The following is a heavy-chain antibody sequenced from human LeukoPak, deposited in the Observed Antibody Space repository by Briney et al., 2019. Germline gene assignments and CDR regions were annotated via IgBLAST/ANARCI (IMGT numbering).Heavy chain of an antibody. V-gene: IGHV3-30*02. J-gene: IGHJ4*02. Sequence: GGSLRLSCGASGFTFSSSAMHWVRQGPGKGLEWVAYIAHHGNNKYYADSVKGRFTISRDNAKNSLYLQMNSLRAEDTALYYCARGYYDSSGKGGYFLDSWGQGTLVTVSS. CDR2: IAHHGNNK. CDR3: ARGYYDSSGKGGYFLDS. CDR1: GFTFSSSA. D-gene: IGHD3-22*01.